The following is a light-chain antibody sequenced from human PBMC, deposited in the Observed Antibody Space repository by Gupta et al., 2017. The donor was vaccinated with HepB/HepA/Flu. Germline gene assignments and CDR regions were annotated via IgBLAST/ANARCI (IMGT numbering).Light chain of an antibody. CDR2: EVS. J-gene: IGLJ2*01. V-gene: IGLV2-23*02. CDR1: SSDVGSYNL. CDR3: CSYAGSSTFVV. Sequence: QSALTQPASVSGSPGQSITISCTGTSSDVGSYNLVSWYQQHPGKAPKLMIYEVSKRPPGVSNRFSGPKSGNTASLTISGLQAEDEADYYCCSYAGSSTFVVFGGGTKLTVL.